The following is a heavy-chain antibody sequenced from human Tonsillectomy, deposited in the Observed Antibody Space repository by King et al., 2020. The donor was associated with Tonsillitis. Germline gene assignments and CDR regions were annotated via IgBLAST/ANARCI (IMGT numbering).Heavy chain of an antibody. J-gene: IGHJ4*02. CDR1: GGSISSSSYY. CDR2: IYYSGST. D-gene: IGHD5-12*01. Sequence: LQLQESGPGLVKPSETLSLTCTVSGGSISSSSYYWGWIRQPPGKGLEWIGSIYYSGSTYYNPSLKSRVTISVDTSKNQFSLKLSSVTAADTAVYYCAXLDYXXXPVXXAPXRXYYFXYWGRXTLVTV. CDR3: AXLDYXXXPVXXAPXRXYYFXY. V-gene: IGHV4-39*01.